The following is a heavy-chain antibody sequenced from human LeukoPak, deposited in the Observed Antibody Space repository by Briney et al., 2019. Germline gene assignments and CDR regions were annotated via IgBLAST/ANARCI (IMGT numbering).Heavy chain of an antibody. Sequence: GGSLRLSCAASGFTFSSYGMHWVRQAPGKGLEWVAFVRYDGSNKYYADSVKGRFTISRDNSKNTLYLQMNSLRAEDTAVYYCAIPLRVYYYDSSGVDYWGQGTLVTVSS. CDR2: VRYDGSNK. CDR1: GFTFSSYG. V-gene: IGHV3-30*02. D-gene: IGHD3-22*01. CDR3: AIPLRVYYYDSSGVDY. J-gene: IGHJ4*02.